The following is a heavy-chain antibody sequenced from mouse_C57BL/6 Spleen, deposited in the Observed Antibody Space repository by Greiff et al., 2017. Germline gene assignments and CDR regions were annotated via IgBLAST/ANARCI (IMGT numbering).Heavy chain of an antibody. CDR3: TRPSITTVVATEY. J-gene: IGHJ2*01. D-gene: IGHD1-1*01. V-gene: IGHV1-15*01. CDR1: GYTFTDYE. CDR2: IDPETGGT. Sequence: QVQLQQSGAELVRPGASVTLSCKASGYTFTDYEMHWVKQTPVHGLEWIGAIDPETGGTAYNQKFKGKAILTADKSSSTAYMELRSLTSEDCAVYYCTRPSITTVVATEYWGQGTTLTVSS.